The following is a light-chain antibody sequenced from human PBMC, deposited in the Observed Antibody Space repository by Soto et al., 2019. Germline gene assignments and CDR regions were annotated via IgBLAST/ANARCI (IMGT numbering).Light chain of an antibody. J-gene: IGLJ2*01. CDR2: DVS. CDR1: SSDVGGYNY. CDR3: SSYTSAGV. Sequence: QSALTQPASVSGSPGQSITISCTGTSSDVGGYNYVSWYQQHPGKAPKLMIYDVSNRPSGVSNRFSGSKSGNTASLTISGLQAEDEADYYCSSYTSAGVFGGGTQLTVL. V-gene: IGLV2-14*01.